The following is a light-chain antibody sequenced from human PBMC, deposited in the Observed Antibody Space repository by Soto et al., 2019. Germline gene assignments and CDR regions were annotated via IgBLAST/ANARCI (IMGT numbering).Light chain of an antibody. CDR1: QSLLYTDGHNP. V-gene: IGKV2-28*01. Sequence: DIVMTQSPLSLAVTPGEPASISCRSSQSLLYTDGHNPLNWFLQKPGQSPQVLRYLGSNRASGVPDRVSGSASGTDFTLKISRVEAEDVGVYYCMQALQTPLTFSEGTSVEIK. CDR2: LGS. J-gene: IGKJ4*01. CDR3: MQALQTPLT.